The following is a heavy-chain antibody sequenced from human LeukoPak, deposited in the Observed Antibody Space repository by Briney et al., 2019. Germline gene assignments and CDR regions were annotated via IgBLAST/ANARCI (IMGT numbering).Heavy chain of an antibody. D-gene: IGHD5/OR15-5a*01. J-gene: IGHJ6*03. CDR1: GYTFTGYY. CDR2: IHPKRGGT. Sequence: AASVSVSYRASGYTFTGYYMHWVPQAPGQGREGMGWIHPKRGGTNYTQEFERSVTITRHTSISTVHVELSRQRSDDRAVYYCASPSRVRGRYSVNYYYYYYMDVWGKGTTVTVSS. V-gene: IGHV1-2*02. CDR3: ASPSRVRGRYSVNYYYYYYMDV.